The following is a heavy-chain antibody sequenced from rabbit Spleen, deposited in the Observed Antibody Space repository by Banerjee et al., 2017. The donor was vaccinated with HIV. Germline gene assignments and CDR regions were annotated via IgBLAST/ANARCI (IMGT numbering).Heavy chain of an antibody. Sequence: QSLEESGGGLVQPGGSLTLSCKASGFSFSSGYDMCWVRQAPGKGLEWIACIYGGSSGTTYYASWAKGRLTISKTSSTTVTLQMTSLTAADTATYFCARDAASSFSSYGMDLWGPGTLVTVS. J-gene: IGHJ6*01. CDR2: IYGGSSGTT. CDR3: ARDAASSFSSYGMDL. D-gene: IGHD8-1*01. CDR1: GFSFSSGYD. V-gene: IGHV1S40*01.